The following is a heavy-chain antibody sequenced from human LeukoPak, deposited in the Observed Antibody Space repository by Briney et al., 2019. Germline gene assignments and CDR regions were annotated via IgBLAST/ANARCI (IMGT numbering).Heavy chain of an antibody. CDR2: IRYDGRNK. CDR1: GFTFSNYG. Sequence: GGSLRLSCAASGFTFSNYGMHWVRQAPGKGLEWVGFIRYDGRNKYYADFVKGRFTISRDNSKNTVYLQMNSLRAEDTAVYYCVRDWGYDSSGYWQKYFDTWGQGTLVTVSS. J-gene: IGHJ4*02. V-gene: IGHV3-30*02. D-gene: IGHD3-22*01. CDR3: VRDWGYDSSGYWQKYFDT.